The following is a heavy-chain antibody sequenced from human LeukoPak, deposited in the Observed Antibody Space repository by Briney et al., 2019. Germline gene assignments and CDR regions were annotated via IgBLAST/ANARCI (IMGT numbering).Heavy chain of an antibody. CDR1: GGSIGTYY. V-gene: IGHV4-59*08. CDR3: ARHIGGGIEDMDV. D-gene: IGHD3-16*02. Sequence: SETLSLTCTVSGGSIGTYYWSWIRQSPGKGLEWVGYIYVTGSTRYNPYLQSRVTISVDTSRNQFFLKMSSVTAADTAVYYCARHIGGGIEDMDVWGKGTKVTVSS. J-gene: IGHJ6*03. CDR2: IYVTGST.